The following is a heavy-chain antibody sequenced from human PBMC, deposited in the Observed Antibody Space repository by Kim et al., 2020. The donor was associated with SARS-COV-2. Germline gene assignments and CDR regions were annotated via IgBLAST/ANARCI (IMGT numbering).Heavy chain of an antibody. Sequence: ASVKVSCKASGYTFTSYAMHWVRQAPGQRLEWMGWINAGNGNTKYSQKFQGRVTITRDTSASTAYMELSSLRSEDTAVYYCARDYGGNSYYYGMDVWGQGTTVTVSS. J-gene: IGHJ6*02. CDR2: INAGNGNT. D-gene: IGHD4-17*01. CDR1: GYTFTSYA. V-gene: IGHV1-3*01. CDR3: ARDYGGNSYYYGMDV.